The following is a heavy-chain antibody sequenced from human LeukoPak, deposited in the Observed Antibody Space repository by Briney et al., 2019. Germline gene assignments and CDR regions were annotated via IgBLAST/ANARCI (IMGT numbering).Heavy chain of an antibody. CDR3: ARDGQYYYDSSGYHDWFDP. V-gene: IGHV1-2*02. CDR1: GYTFTGYY. Sequence: ASVKVSCKASGYTFTGYYMHWVRQAAGQGLEWMGWINPNSGGTNYAQKFQGRVTMTRDTSISTAYMELSRLRSDDPAVYYCARDGQYYYDSSGYHDWFDPWGQGTLVTVSS. CDR2: INPNSGGT. J-gene: IGHJ5*02. D-gene: IGHD3-22*01.